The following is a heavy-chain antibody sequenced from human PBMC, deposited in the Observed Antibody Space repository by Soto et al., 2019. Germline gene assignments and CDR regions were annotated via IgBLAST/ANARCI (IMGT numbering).Heavy chain of an antibody. CDR3: ARSVTIRRIDSFDI. D-gene: IGHD4-17*01. CDR1: GFTFSSYS. Sequence: RLSCAASGFTFSSYSMNWFRQAPGQGLEWVSSISSSSSYIYYADSVKGRFTISRDNAKNSLYLQMNSLRAEDTAVYYCARSVTIRRIDSFDIWGQGTMVTVSS. CDR2: ISSSSSYI. V-gene: IGHV3-21*01. J-gene: IGHJ3*02.